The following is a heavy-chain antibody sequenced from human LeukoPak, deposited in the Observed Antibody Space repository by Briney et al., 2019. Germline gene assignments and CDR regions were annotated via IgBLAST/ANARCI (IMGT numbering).Heavy chain of an antibody. Sequence: GGSLRLSCSASGLTVTHYAMHWVRQAPGKGLEYVSAVDANGRTTYYADSVKGRFTISRDDSKNTLYLHMSSLRPEDTAVYYCAREIEWLALDYWGQGTLVTVSS. CDR3: AREIEWLALDY. CDR1: GLTVTHYA. V-gene: IGHV3-64D*06. CDR2: VDANGRTT. J-gene: IGHJ4*02. D-gene: IGHD3-3*01.